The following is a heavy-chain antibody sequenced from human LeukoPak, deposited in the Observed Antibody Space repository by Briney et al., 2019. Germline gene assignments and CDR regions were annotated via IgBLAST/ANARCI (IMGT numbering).Heavy chain of an antibody. CDR3: ATEQQLAEGAFDY. Sequence: PSETLSLTCTVSGGSISSYFWSWIRQPPGKGLEWIGYIYYSGSTNSNPSLKSRVTISIDRSKNQFSLKLSSVTAADTAVYYCATEQQLAEGAFDYWGQGTLVTVSS. J-gene: IGHJ4*02. V-gene: IGHV4-59*12. D-gene: IGHD6-13*01. CDR2: IYYSGST. CDR1: GGSISSYF.